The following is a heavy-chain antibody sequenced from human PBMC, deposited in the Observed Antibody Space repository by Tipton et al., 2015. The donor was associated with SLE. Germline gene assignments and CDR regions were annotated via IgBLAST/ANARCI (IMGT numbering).Heavy chain of an antibody. D-gene: IGHD4/OR15-4a*01. CDR3: ATQACFGGTCDYDPVNSYDP. J-gene: IGHJ5*02. Sequence: TLSLTCTVSGYPISSDYFWGWIRQPPGKGLEWIGSIYHSGNTYYNTSLKSRLTISVDTSKNQFSLKLRSVTAADTAVYYCATQACFGGTCDYDPVNSYDPWGRGTLVTVSS. CDR1: GYPISSDYF. V-gene: IGHV4-38-2*02. CDR2: IYHSGNT.